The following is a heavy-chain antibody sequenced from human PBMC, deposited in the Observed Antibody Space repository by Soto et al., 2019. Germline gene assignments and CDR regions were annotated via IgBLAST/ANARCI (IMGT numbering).Heavy chain of an antibody. CDR1: GGTFSSYT. CDR3: ARDPPSTSYYGMAV. CDR2: IIPILGIA. Sequence: QVQLVQSGAEVKKPGSSVKVSCKASGGTFSSYTISWVRQAPGQGLEWMGRIIPILGIANYAQKFQGRVTLTADKSTRTAYMEVSSLRSEDRAVYYCARDPPSTSYYGMAVWGPGTTVTVSS. V-gene: IGHV1-69*08. D-gene: IGHD3-16*01. J-gene: IGHJ6*02.